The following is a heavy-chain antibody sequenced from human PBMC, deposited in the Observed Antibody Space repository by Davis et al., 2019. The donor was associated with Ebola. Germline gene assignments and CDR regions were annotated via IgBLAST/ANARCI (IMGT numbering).Heavy chain of an antibody. CDR3: ARQGGGSGRLTSFDY. CDR2: IYPGDSDT. Sequence: GGSLRLSCQGSGYNFRDYWIVWVRQMPGKGLEWMGNIYPGDSDTRYSPSFQGQVTLSADKYSTTAYLQWRSLKASDTAMYYCARQGGGSGRLTSFDYWGQGTLITVSS. V-gene: IGHV5-51*01. D-gene: IGHD1-26*01. CDR1: GYNFRDYW. J-gene: IGHJ4*02.